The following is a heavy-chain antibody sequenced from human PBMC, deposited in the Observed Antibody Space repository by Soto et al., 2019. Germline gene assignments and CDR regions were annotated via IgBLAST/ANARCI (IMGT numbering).Heavy chain of an antibody. D-gene: IGHD2-8*01. CDR1: GGSIRSYY. CDR2: IYYSGST. CDR3: ARVLGYCTNGVCYGTNWFDP. J-gene: IGHJ5*02. V-gene: IGHV4-59*01. Sequence: SETLSLTCTVSGGSIRSYYWSWIRQPPGKGLEWIGYIYYSGSTNYNPSLKSRVTISVDTSKNQFSLKLSSVTAADTAVYYCARVLGYCTNGVCYGTNWFDPWGQGTLVTVSS.